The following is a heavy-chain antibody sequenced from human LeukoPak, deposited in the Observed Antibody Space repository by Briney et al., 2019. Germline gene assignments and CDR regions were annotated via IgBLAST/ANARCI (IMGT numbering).Heavy chain of an antibody. D-gene: IGHD3-22*01. CDR3: AKEGYDSSGSFDY. Sequence: GGSLRLSCAASGFTFSSYGMHWVRQAPGKGLERVAVIWYDGSNKYYADSVKGRFTISRDKSKNTLYLQMNSLRAEDTAVYYCAKEGYDSSGSFDYWGQGTLVTVSS. J-gene: IGHJ4*02. CDR1: GFTFSSYG. CDR2: IWYDGSNK. V-gene: IGHV3-30*02.